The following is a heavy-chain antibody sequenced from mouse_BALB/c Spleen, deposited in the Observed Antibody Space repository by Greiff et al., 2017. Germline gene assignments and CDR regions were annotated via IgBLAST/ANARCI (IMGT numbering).Heavy chain of an antibody. J-gene: IGHJ3*01. Sequence: EVQLVESGGGLVQPGGSLKLSCAASGFTFSSYGMSWVRQTPDKRLELVATINSNGGSTYYPDSVKGRFTISRDNAKNTLYLQMSSLKSEDTAMYYCARPYDGYRYPFAYWGQGTLVTVSA. CDR3: ARPYDGYRYPFAY. CDR1: GFTFSSYG. D-gene: IGHD2-3*01. V-gene: IGHV5-6-3*01. CDR2: INSNGGST.